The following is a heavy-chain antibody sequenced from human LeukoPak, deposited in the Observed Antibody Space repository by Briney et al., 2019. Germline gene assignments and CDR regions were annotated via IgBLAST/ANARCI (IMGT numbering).Heavy chain of an antibody. V-gene: IGHV3-23*01. CDR2: ITGSGDTT. J-gene: IGHJ4*02. D-gene: IGHD3-9*01. CDR1: GFIFRNYA. CDR3: AKWVDYDILTGYYVSDF. Sequence: PGASLRLSCAASGFIFRNYAMSWVRQAPGKGLEWVSAITGSGDTTYYADSVKGRFTISRDNSKNTLYVEMNTLRAEDTAVYYCAKWVDYDILTGYYVSDFWGQGTLVTVSS.